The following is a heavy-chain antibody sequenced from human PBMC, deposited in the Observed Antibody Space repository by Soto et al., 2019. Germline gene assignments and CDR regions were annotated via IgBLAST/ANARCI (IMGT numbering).Heavy chain of an antibody. D-gene: IGHD3-10*01. CDR3: ARGYSMVRGVMPLYYYGMDV. V-gene: IGHV1-2*04. CDR1: GYTFTGYY. Sequence: ASVKVSCKASGYTFTGYYMHWVRQAPGQGLEWMGWINPNSGGTNYAQKFQGWVTMTRDTSISTAYMELSRLRSDDTAVYYCARGYSMVRGVMPLYYYGMDVWGQGTTVTV. CDR2: INPNSGGT. J-gene: IGHJ6*02.